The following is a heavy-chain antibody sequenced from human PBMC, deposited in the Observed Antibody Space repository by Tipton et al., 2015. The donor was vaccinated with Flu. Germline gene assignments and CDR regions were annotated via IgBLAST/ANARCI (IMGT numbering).Heavy chain of an antibody. CDR2: IYSGGST. D-gene: IGHD3-22*01. V-gene: IGHV3-53*01. J-gene: IGHJ2*01. CDR3: ARGYYDSSGYFGYWYFDL. Sequence: QLVQSGGGLIQPGGSLRLSCAASGFTVSSNYMSWVRQAPGKGLEWVSVIYSGGSTYYADSVKGRFTISRDNSKNTLYLQINSLRAEDTAVYYCARGYYDSSGYFGYWYFDLWGRGTLVTVSS. CDR1: GFTVSSNY.